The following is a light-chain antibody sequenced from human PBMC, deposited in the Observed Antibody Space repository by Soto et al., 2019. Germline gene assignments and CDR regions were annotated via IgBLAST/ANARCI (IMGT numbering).Light chain of an antibody. Sequence: QSVLTQPASVSGSPGQSITISCTGTSSDVGNYIFVSWYRQHPGKAPQLMIYDINNRPSGVSNRFSGFKSGNTASLTISGLQAEYEADYYCVSYTTSASYVFGTGTKLTVL. CDR3: VSYTTSASYV. CDR1: SSDVGNYIF. J-gene: IGLJ1*01. V-gene: IGLV2-14*01. CDR2: DIN.